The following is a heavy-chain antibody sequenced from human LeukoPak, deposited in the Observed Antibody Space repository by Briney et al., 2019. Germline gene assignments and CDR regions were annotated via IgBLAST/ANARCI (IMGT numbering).Heavy chain of an antibody. J-gene: IGHJ5*02. V-gene: IGHV4-59*01. CDR2: IYYSGST. D-gene: IGHD3-3*01. CDR1: GGSISSYY. Sequence: SETLSLTCTVSGGSISSYYWSWLRQPPGKGLEWIGYIYYSGSTNYNPSLKSRVTISVDTSKNQFSLKLSSVTAADTAAYYCARDNKKTYYDFWSGLNWFDPWGQGTLVTVSS. CDR3: ARDNKKTYYDFWSGLNWFDP.